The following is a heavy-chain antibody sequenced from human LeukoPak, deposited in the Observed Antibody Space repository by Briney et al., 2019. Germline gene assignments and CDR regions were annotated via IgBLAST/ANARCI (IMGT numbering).Heavy chain of an antibody. CDR3: ARASGGFLEWLSIANYYYYYMDV. CDR1: GYTFTSYG. Sequence: ASVKVSCKASGYTFTSYGISWVRQAPGQGLEWMGWISAYNGNTNYAQKVQGRVTMTTDTSTSTAYMELRSLRSDDTAVYYCARASGGFLEWLSIANYYYYYMDVWGKGTTVTVSS. D-gene: IGHD3-3*01. V-gene: IGHV1-18*01. J-gene: IGHJ6*03. CDR2: ISAYNGNT.